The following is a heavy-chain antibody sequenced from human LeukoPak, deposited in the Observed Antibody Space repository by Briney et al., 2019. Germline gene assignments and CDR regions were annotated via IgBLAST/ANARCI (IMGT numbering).Heavy chain of an antibody. J-gene: IGHJ5*02. CDR2: INHSGST. CDR1: GGSFSGYY. V-gene: IGHV4-34*01. D-gene: IGHD3-10*01. Sequence: SETLSLTCAVYGGSFSGYYWSWIRQPPGKRLEWIGEINHSGSTNYNPSLKSRVTISADTSKNQFSLKLSSVTAADTAVYYCASLTMVRGVISKSIPWGQGTLVTVSS. CDR3: ASLTMVRGVISKSIP.